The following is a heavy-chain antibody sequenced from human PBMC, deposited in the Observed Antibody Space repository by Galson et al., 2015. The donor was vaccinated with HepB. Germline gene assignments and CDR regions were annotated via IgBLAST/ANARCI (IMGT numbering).Heavy chain of an antibody. J-gene: IGHJ6*02. V-gene: IGHV1-24*01. CDR1: GYTLTELS. CDR2: FDPEDGET. Sequence: SVKVSCKVSGYTLTELSMHWVRQAPGKGLGWMGGFDPEDGETIYAQKFQGRVTMTEDTSTDTAYMELNSLRSEDTAVYYCATGSSGWEHYCYYYGMDVWGQGTTVTVSS. D-gene: IGHD6-19*01. CDR3: ATGSSGWEHYCYYYGMDV.